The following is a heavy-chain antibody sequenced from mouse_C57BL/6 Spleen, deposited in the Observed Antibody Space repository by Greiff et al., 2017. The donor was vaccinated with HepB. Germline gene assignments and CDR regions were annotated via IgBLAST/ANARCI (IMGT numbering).Heavy chain of an antibody. D-gene: IGHD2-3*01. V-gene: IGHV1-82*01. Sequence: QVQLKESGPELVKPGASVKISCKASGYAFSSSWMNWVKQRPGKGLEWIGRIYPGDGDTNYNGKFKGKATLTADKSSSTAYMQLSSLTSEDSAVYFCARGYDGYYEYFDVWGTGTTVTVSS. CDR2: IYPGDGDT. CDR1: GYAFSSSW. CDR3: ARGYDGYYEYFDV. J-gene: IGHJ1*03.